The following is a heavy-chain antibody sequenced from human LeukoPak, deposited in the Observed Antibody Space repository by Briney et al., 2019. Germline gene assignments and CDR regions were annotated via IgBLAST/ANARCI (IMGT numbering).Heavy chain of an antibody. CDR1: GYTFTSYG. V-gene: IGHV1-18*01. D-gene: IGHD6-13*01. Sequence: ASVKVSCKASGYTFTSYGISWVRQAPGQGLEWMGWISAYNGNTHYAQKLQGRVTMTTDTSTSTAYMELRSLRSDDTAVYYCARIDYSGSWYHPTYYYYCMDVWGKGTTVTVSS. CDR2: ISAYNGNT. CDR3: ARIDYSGSWYHPTYYYYCMDV. J-gene: IGHJ6*03.